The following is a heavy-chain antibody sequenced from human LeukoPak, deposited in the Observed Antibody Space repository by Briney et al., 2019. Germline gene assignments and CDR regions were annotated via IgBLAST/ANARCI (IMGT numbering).Heavy chain of an antibody. J-gene: IGHJ4*02. Sequence: GGSLRLSCAASGFTFSSYEMNWVRQAPGKGLEWVSYISSSGSTIYYADSVKGRFTISRDNAKNSLYLQMNSLRAEDTAVYYCASLDRGYYYSFDYWGQGTLVTVSS. CDR1: GFTFSSYE. CDR3: ASLDRGYYYSFDY. CDR2: ISSSGSTI. D-gene: IGHD2/OR15-2a*01. V-gene: IGHV3-48*03.